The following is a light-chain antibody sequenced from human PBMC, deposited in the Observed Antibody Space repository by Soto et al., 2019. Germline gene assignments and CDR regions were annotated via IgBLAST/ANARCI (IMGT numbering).Light chain of an antibody. Sequence: EIVLTQSTGTLSLSPGERATLSCRASQIVSSSYLAWYQQKPGQAPRLLIYGASIRATGIPDRFSGSGSGTTFCLTISRLEPEDVAVYYWQQYHSSPLFSFGPGTKVDIK. CDR1: QIVSSSY. CDR3: QQYHSSPLFS. J-gene: IGKJ3*01. CDR2: GAS. V-gene: IGKV3-20*01.